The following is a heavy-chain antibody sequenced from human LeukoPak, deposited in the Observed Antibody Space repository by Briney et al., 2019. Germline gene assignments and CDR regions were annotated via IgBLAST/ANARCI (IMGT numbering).Heavy chain of an antibody. J-gene: IGHJ4*02. CDR3: ARGGQVVTPHPVDY. Sequence: SETLSLTCAVYGGSFSGYYWSWIRQPPGKGLEWIGEINHSGSTNYNPSLKSRVTISVDTSKNQFSLKLSSVTAADTAVYYCARGGQVVTPHPVDYWGQGTLVTVSS. V-gene: IGHV4-34*01. CDR1: GGSFSGYY. D-gene: IGHD4-23*01. CDR2: INHSGST.